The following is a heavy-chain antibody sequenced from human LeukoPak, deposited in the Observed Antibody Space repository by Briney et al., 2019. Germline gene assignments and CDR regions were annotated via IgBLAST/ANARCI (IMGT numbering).Heavy chain of an antibody. CDR1: GGSFSAYY. V-gene: IGHV4-34*01. CDR3: ARGPTISETGYFDY. CDR2: INHRGDT. J-gene: IGHJ4*03. Sequence: SETLSLTCAVYGGSFSAYYWSWVRQSPGKGLEWIAEINHRGDTNYNPSVKSRVTISVDTSRNQFSLKVTSLTAADTAIYYCARGPTISETGYFDYWGQGTLVTVSS. D-gene: IGHD1-1*01.